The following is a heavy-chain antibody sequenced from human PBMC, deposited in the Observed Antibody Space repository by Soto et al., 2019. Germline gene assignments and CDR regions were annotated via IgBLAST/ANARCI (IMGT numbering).Heavy chain of an antibody. CDR1: GGSISSYY. Sequence: SETLSLTCTVSGGSISSYYWSWIRQHPGKGLEWIGYIYYSGSTYYNPSLKSRVTISVDTSKNQFSLKLSSVTAADTAVYYCARDRAYDSSGYYGYFDYWGQGTLVTVSS. CDR3: ARDRAYDSSGYYGYFDY. D-gene: IGHD3-22*01. CDR2: IYYSGST. V-gene: IGHV4-59*06. J-gene: IGHJ4*02.